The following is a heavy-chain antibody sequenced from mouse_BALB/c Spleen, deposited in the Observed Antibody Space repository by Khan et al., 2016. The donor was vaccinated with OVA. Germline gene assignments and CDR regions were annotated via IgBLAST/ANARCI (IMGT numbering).Heavy chain of an antibody. J-gene: IGHJ1*01. V-gene: IGHV5-17*02. Sequence: EVELVESGGGLVQPGGSRKLSCAASGFTFSSFGMHWVRQAPEKGLEWVAFISYGSNIIYSADTVKGRFTISRDNPKNTLYLQMTSLRSEDTAMXYCARLGDGGYFDVWGAGTTVTVSS. CDR3: ARLGDGGYFDV. CDR2: ISYGSNII. D-gene: IGHD2-3*01. CDR1: GFTFSSFG.